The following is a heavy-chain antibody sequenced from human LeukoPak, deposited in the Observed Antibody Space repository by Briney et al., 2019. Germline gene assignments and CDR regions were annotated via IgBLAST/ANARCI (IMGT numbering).Heavy chain of an antibody. V-gene: IGHV1-2*02. CDR3: ARVGEGRTSSSFYYYYYYMDV. CDR1: GYTFTGYY. J-gene: IGHJ6*03. D-gene: IGHD6-13*01. CDR2: INPNSGGT. Sequence: GASVKVSCKASGYTFTGYYMHWVRQAPGQGLEWMGWINPNSGGTNYAQKFQGRVTMTRDTSISTAYMELSSLRSEDTAVYYCARVGEGRTSSSFYYYYYYMDVWGKGTTVTVSS.